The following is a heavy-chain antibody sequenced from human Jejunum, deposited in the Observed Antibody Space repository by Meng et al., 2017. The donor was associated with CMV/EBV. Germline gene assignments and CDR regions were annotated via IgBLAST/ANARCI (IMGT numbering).Heavy chain of an antibody. CDR1: GFSVSDNY. V-gene: IGHV3-53*05. Sequence: SGFSVSDNYMSWVRQAPGRGLGWVASLYSGGATYYTHSVVGRFTVSRDTSKNTLYLQMNNLRTDDSAIYYCARDGETTVATYIDFWGQGSLVTVSS. D-gene: IGHD4-23*01. CDR2: LYSGGAT. CDR3: ARDGETTVATYIDF. J-gene: IGHJ4*02.